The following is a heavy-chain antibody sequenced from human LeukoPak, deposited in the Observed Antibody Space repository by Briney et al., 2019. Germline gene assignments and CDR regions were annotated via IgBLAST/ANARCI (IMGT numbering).Heavy chain of an antibody. Sequence: GGSLRLSCAASGFTFSSYAMHWVRQAPGKGLEWVAVISYDGSNKYYADSVKGRFTISRDNSKNTLYLQMNSLRAEDTAVYYCARDPNSGYYMDVWGKGTTVTVSS. D-gene: IGHD4-23*01. V-gene: IGHV3-30*04. CDR1: GFTFSSYA. CDR3: ARDPNSGYYMDV. CDR2: ISYDGSNK. J-gene: IGHJ6*03.